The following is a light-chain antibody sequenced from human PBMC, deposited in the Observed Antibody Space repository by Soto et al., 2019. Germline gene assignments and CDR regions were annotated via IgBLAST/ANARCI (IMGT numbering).Light chain of an antibody. CDR2: DVS. CDR3: SSYTSSSTNV. V-gene: IGLV2-14*01. CDR1: SSDVGGYNS. J-gene: IGLJ1*01. Sequence: QSALTQPASVAGSPGQSITISCTGTSSDVGGYNSGSWYQQHPGKAPKLMIYDVSNRPSGVSNRFSGSKSGNTASLTISGLQAEDEADYYCSSYTSSSTNVFGTGTKLTVL.